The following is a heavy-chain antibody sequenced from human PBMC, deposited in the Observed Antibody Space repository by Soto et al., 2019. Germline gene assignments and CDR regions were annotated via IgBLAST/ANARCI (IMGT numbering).Heavy chain of an antibody. J-gene: IGHJ4*02. D-gene: IGHD4-17*01. CDR1: GFTFSSYA. V-gene: IGHV3-23*01. Sequence: EVQLLESGGALLQLGGSLRLSCAASGFTFSSYAMSWVRQAPGRGLEWVSTISGLGSSTYYADSVEGRFSISRDNSQNTLYLQMNSLRAEDTAVYYCAKDHPDHGDYLPIDYWGQGTLVTVSS. CDR3: AKDHPDHGDYLPIDY. CDR2: ISGLGSST.